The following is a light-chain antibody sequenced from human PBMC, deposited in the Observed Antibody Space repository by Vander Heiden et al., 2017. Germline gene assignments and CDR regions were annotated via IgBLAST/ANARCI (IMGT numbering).Light chain of an antibody. CDR3: QQYGSWTHT. V-gene: IGKV3-20*01. CDR1: KRGGSNC. J-gene: IGKJ2*01. CDR2: GAS. Sequence: PATPPSVPAERTATPCRTSKRGGSNCLAWYQQKPGQAPRLLIYGASTRATGIPDRFSGSGSGTEFTLTISSLQPDDFAVYYCQQYGSWTHTFGQGAKLEIK.